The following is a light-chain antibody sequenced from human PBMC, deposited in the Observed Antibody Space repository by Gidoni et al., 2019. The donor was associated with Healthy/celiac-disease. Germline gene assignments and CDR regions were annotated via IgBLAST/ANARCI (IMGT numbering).Light chain of an antibody. Sequence: EIVMTQSPATLSVSPGERATLSCRASQSVSSNLAWYQQKPGQAPRLLIYGASTRATGIPARFSDSGSGTEFTLTISSLQSEDFAVYYCQQYNNWPTLYTFXXXTKLEIK. CDR3: QQYNNWPTLYT. CDR1: QSVSSN. V-gene: IGKV3-15*01. J-gene: IGKJ2*01. CDR2: GAS.